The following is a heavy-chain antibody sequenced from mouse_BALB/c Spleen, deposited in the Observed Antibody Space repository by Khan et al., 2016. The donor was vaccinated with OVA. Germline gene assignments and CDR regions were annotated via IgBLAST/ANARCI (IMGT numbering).Heavy chain of an antibody. CDR2: IGRGEST. V-gene: IGHV5-6-5*01. Sequence: EVQLVESGGGLVKPGGSLKLSCEASGFTFSNYAMSWVRQSPEKRLEWVASIGRGESTYYLDSVKGRFTISRDNARNILYLQMSSLRSEDTAMYYCARDYWFAYWGQGTLVTVSA. CDR1: GFTFSNYA. J-gene: IGHJ3*01. CDR3: ARDYWFAY.